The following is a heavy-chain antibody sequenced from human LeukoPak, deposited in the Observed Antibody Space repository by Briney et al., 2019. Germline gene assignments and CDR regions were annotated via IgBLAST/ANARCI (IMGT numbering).Heavy chain of an antibody. D-gene: IGHD6-19*01. CDR1: GFTFSSSW. CDR2: IKQEGSER. Sequence: PGGSLRLSCAASGFTFSSSWMNWVRQAPGKGLEWVAPIKQEGSERNYVDAVKGRFSISRAKARNSLYLQMNSLRAEDTAVYYCAREYSSDWPRRFDYCGQGTLVTVSS. CDR3: AREYSSDWPRRFDY. V-gene: IGHV3-7*01. J-gene: IGHJ4*02.